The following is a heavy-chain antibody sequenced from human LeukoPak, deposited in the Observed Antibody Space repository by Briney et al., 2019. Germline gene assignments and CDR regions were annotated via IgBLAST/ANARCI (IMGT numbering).Heavy chain of an antibody. V-gene: IGHV3-23*01. CDR2: IRGGGTSE. Sequence: GGSLRLSCTASGFTFSAYAMMWVRPAPGKGPEWVSAIRGGGTSESYADSVKGRFRIFRDNSKDTLFLQMNSLRAEDTAVYYCARDPNGDYIGAFDMWGPGTMVTVSS. J-gene: IGHJ3*02. CDR3: ARDPNGDYIGAFDM. CDR1: GFTFSAYA. D-gene: IGHD4-17*01.